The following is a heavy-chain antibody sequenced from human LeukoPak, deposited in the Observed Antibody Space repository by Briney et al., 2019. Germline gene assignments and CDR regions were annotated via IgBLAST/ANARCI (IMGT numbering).Heavy chain of an antibody. CDR3: TRTVDLPAEVFDI. V-gene: IGHV3-73*01. Sequence: PGGSLRLSCAASGFTFSGSAMHWVRQASGKGLEWVGRIRSKANSYATAYAASVKGRFTISRDDSKNTAYLQMNSLKTEDTAVYYCTRTVDLPAEVFDIWGQGTMVTVSS. CDR2: IRSKANSYAT. J-gene: IGHJ3*02. CDR1: GFTFSGSA. D-gene: IGHD4-23*01.